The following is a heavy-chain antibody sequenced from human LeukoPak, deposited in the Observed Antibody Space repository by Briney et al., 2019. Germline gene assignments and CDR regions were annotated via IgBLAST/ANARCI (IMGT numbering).Heavy chain of an antibody. CDR3: AKDLGYSYGYLFDY. J-gene: IGHJ4*02. CDR2: ISVDGSAT. CDR1: GFTFSNYA. Sequence: AGRSLRLSCAASGFTFSNYAMNWIRQVPVKGLQWLAAISVDGSATNYADSVKGRFTISRDNSKNTLYLQMNSLRAEDTAVYYCAKDLGYSYGYLFDYWGQGTLVTVSS. D-gene: IGHD5-18*01. V-gene: IGHV3-30*04.